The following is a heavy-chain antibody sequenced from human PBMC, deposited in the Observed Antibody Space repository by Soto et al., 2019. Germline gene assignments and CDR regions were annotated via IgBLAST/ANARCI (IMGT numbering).Heavy chain of an antibody. D-gene: IGHD3-10*01. CDR1: GFPFSSYG. V-gene: IGHV3-33*01. J-gene: IGHJ6*02. CDR3: ARADYYGSGVYYGPDV. Sequence: SGGSLRLSCAASGFPFSSYGMHWVRPAPGKGLEWVAVIWYDGSNKYYADSVKGRFTISRDNSKNTLYLQMNSLRAEDTAVYYCARADYYGSGVYYGPDVWGQRTTVTVSS. CDR2: IWYDGSNK.